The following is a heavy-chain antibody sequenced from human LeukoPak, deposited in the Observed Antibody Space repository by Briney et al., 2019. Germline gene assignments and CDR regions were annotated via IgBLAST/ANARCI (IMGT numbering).Heavy chain of an antibody. CDR1: GFTFSSYE. V-gene: IGHV3-48*03. D-gene: IGHD1-7*01. Sequence: GGSLRLSCAASGFTFSSYEMNWVRQAPGKGLEWVSYISSSGSTIYYADSVKGRFTISRDNAKNSLYLQMDSLRAEDTAVYYCARNYRGGDYWGQGTLVTVSS. CDR3: ARNYRGGDY. J-gene: IGHJ4*02. CDR2: ISSSGSTI.